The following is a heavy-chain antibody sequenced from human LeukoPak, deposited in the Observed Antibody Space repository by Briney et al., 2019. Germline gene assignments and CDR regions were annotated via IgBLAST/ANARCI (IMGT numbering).Heavy chain of an antibody. CDR2: VNPNSGNT. D-gene: IGHD3-22*01. CDR3: ARGAYYYDSSGYSEYYGMDV. Sequence: ASVKVSCKASGYTFTSYDINWVRQATGQGLEWMGWVNPNSGNTGYAQKFQGRVTMTRNTSISTAYMELSSLRSEDTAVYYCARGAYYYDSSGYSEYYGMDVWGQGTLVTVSS. CDR1: GYTFTSYD. J-gene: IGHJ6*02. V-gene: IGHV1-8*02.